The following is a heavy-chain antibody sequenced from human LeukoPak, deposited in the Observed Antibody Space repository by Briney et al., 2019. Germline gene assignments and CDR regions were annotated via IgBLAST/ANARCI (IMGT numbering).Heavy chain of an antibody. CDR2: IYTSGST. J-gene: IGHJ4*02. CDR1: GGSITSGSYY. D-gene: IGHD5-12*01. V-gene: IGHV4-61*02. CDR3: ARLSGDASLDY. Sequence: SQTLSLTCTVSGGSITSGSYYWSWIRQPAGKGLEWIGRIYTSGSTNYNPSLKSRVTISVGTSKNQFSLKVSSVTAADTAVYYCARLSGDASLDYWGQGTLVTASS.